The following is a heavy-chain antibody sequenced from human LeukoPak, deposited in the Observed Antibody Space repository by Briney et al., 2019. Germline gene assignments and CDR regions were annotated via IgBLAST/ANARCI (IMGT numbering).Heavy chain of an antibody. CDR1: GYTFTSYY. J-gene: IGHJ4*02. CDR3: ARDEVGVAAAGQLDY. CDR2: INPSGGST. D-gene: IGHD6-13*01. Sequence: ASVKVSCKASGYTFTSYYMHWVRQAPGQGLERMGIINPSGGSTSYAQKFQGRVTMTRDTSTSTVYMELSSLRSEDTAVYYCARDEVGVAAAGQLDYWGQGTLVTVSS. V-gene: IGHV1-46*01.